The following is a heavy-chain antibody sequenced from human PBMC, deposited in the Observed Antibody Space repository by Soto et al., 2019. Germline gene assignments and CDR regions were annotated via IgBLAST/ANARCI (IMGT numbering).Heavy chain of an antibody. CDR3: ASLYSGSYDGLDA. D-gene: IGHD1-26*01. J-gene: IGHJ6*02. V-gene: IGHV1-18*01. CDR1: GYTFTSYG. Sequence: EASVKVSCKASGYTFTSYGISWVRQAPGQGLEWIGWISAYNGNTNYAQKLQGRVTMTTDTSTSTAYMELRSLRSDDTAVYYCASLYSGSYDGLDAWGQGTTVTVSS. CDR2: ISAYNGNT.